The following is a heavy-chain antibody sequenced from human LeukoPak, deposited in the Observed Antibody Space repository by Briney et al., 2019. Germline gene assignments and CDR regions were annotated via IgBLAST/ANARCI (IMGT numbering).Heavy chain of an antibody. CDR2: ISTYTGNT. Sequence: EASVKVSCKASGYTFTSYGISWVRQAPGQGLEWMGWISTYTGNTNYAQNLQDRVTMTTDTSTSTAYMELRSLRSGDTAVYYCARGSYGDYGDWYFDLWGRGTLVTVSS. J-gene: IGHJ2*01. V-gene: IGHV1-18*04. D-gene: IGHD4-17*01. CDR3: ARGSYGDYGDWYFDL. CDR1: GYTFTSYG.